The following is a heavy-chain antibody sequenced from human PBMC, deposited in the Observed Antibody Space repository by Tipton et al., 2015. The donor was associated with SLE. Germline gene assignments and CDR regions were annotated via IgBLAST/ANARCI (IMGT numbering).Heavy chain of an antibody. J-gene: IGHJ4*02. CDR1: GGSISSGGYY. CDR2: IYYSGST. CDR3: ARVYSSGREY. V-gene: IGHV4-31*03. Sequence: TLSLTCTVSGGSISSGGYYWSWIRQHPGKGLEWIGYIYYSGSTYYNPSLKSRVTMSVDTSKNQFSLKLSSVTAADTAVYYCARVYSSGREYWGQGTLVTVSS. D-gene: IGHD3-22*01.